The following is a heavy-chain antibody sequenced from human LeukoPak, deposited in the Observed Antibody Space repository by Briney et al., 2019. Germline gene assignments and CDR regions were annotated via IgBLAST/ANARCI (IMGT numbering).Heavy chain of an antibody. CDR3: ARTGRRGKEELDY. V-gene: IGHV1-8*01. Sequence: ASVKVSCTASGSTFTSYDINWVRQATGQGLEWMGWMNPNSGNTGYAQKFQGRVTMTRNTSISTVYMELSSLRSEDTAVYYCARTGRRGKEELDYWGQGTLVTVSS. J-gene: IGHJ4*02. CDR2: MNPNSGNT. CDR1: GSTFTSYD. D-gene: IGHD1-7*01.